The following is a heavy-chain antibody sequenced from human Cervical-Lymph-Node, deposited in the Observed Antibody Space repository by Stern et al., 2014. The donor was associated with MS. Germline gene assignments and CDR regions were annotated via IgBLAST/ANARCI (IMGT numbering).Heavy chain of an antibody. CDR3: ARDTSSPERSDW. D-gene: IGHD1-1*01. CDR2: ITNVGST. Sequence: DVQLVESGGGVIQPGGSLRLSCTASGFTVRRDYMPWVRPAPGKGLEWVSLITNVGSTFYTDSVKGRFTISRDDSKNTVYLHMTSLRAEDTAMYYCARDTSSPERSDWWGQGTLVTVSS. CDR1: GFTVRRDY. J-gene: IGHJ4*02. V-gene: IGHV3-53*01.